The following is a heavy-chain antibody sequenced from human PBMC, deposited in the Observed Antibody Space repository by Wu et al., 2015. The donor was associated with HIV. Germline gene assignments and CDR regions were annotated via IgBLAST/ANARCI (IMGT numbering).Heavy chain of an antibody. Sequence: QVQLVQSGAEVKKPGSSVKVSCTASGGTLNYYVTSWVRQAPGQGLEWVGGIIPMFGTISYGQKFQGRVTISTDESTSTAYMELSSLKSEDTAVYYCAKTNRVVSNGIDFYHYYGMDVWGQGTTVTVS. D-gene: IGHD1-1*01. J-gene: IGHJ6*02. CDR2: IIPMFGTI. CDR1: GGTLNYYV. CDR3: AKTNRVVSNGIDFYHYYGMDV. V-gene: IGHV1-69*05.